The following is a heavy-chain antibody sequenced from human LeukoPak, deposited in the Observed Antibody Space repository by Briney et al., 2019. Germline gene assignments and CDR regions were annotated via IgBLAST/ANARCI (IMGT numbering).Heavy chain of an antibody. Sequence: ASVKVSCKASGYTFTSYGISWVRQAPGQGLEWMGWINTNTGNPAYAQGFTGRFVFSLDTSVSTAYLQISSLKAEDTAVYYCARSNYYDSSGYYTSWGQGTLVTVSS. CDR2: INTNTGNP. D-gene: IGHD3-22*01. V-gene: IGHV7-4-1*02. J-gene: IGHJ5*02. CDR3: ARSNYYDSSGYYTS. CDR1: GYTFTSYG.